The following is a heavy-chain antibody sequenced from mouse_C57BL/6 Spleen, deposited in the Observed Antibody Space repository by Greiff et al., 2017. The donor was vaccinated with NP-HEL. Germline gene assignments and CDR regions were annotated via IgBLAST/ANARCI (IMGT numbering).Heavy chain of an antibody. Sequence: VQLQQSGPELVKPGASVKISCKASGYTFTDYYMNWVKQSHGKSLEWIGDINPNNGGTSYNQKFKGKATLTVDKSSSTAYMELRSLTSEDSAVYYCASPSYGNYDWYFDVWGTGTTVTVSS. CDR2: INPNNGGT. CDR1: GYTFTDYY. CDR3: ASPSYGNYDWYFDV. V-gene: IGHV1-26*01. D-gene: IGHD2-10*01. J-gene: IGHJ1*03.